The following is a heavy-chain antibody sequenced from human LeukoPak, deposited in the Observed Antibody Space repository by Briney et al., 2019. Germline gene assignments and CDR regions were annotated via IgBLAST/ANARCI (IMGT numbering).Heavy chain of an antibody. CDR2: INHSGNT. CDR1: CGYFSRYY. D-gene: IGHD2-15*01. V-gene: IGHV4-34*01. CDR3: ARGARIEVVVVAATLAYYFDY. Sequence: SETLSLTYAVYCGYFSRYYWSWISQPPGKGLECIGEINHSGNTNYNPSLKSRVTISVDTSKNQFSLKLSSVTAADTAVYYCARGARIEVVVVAATLAYYFDYWGQGTLVTVSS. J-gene: IGHJ4*02.